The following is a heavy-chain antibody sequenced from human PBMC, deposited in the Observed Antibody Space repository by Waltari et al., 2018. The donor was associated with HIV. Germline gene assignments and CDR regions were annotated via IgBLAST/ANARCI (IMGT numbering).Heavy chain of an antibody. J-gene: IGHJ4*02. D-gene: IGHD4-17*01. CDR2: INHSGST. V-gene: IGHV4-34*01. CDR3: ARGQRDYGDYGFDH. Sequence: QVQLQQWGAGLLKPSETLSLTCAVYGGSFSGYYWTWIRQPPGKGLEWIGEINHSGSTNYNPSLKSRVTISVDTSKNQFSLYLSSVTAADTAVYYCARGQRDYGDYGFDHWGQGTLVTVSS. CDR1: GGSFSGYY.